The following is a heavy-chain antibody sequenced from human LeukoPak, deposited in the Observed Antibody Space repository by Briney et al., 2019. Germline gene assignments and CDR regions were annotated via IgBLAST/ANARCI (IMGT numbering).Heavy chain of an antibody. V-gene: IGHV3-30*18. CDR3: AKGNIYYYDSSGYYPMDGSEYFQH. CDR1: GFTFSSYG. Sequence: GGSLRLSCAASGFTFSSYGMHGVRQAPGKGLEWVAVISYDGSNKYYADSGKGRFTISRDNSKNTLYLQMNSMRAEDTAVYYCAKGNIYYYDSSGYYPMDGSEYFQHWGQGTLVTVSS. D-gene: IGHD3-22*01. J-gene: IGHJ1*01. CDR2: ISYDGSNK.